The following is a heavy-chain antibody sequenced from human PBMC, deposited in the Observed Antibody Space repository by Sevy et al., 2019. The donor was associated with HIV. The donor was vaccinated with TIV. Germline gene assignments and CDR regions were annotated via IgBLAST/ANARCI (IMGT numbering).Heavy chain of an antibody. CDR1: GFTFSSCA. D-gene: IGHD5-18*01. Sequence: GGSLRLSCAASGFTFSSCAMHWVRQAPGKGLEWVALISYDGSNKYYTDSVKGRFTISRDNSKNTLFLQMNSLRADDTAVYYCAKADGGGYSYDHISWVDYWGQGTLVTVSS. CDR3: AKADGGGYSYDHISWVDY. V-gene: IGHV3-30*18. CDR2: ISYDGSNK. J-gene: IGHJ4*02.